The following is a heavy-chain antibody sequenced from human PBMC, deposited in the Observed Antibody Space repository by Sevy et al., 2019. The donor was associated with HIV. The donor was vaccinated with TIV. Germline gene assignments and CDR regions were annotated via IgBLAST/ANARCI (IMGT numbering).Heavy chain of an antibody. CDR3: ATHAGIAAAGRVFDY. CDR1: GFTFSDHY. CDR2: TRNKADGYTT. V-gene: IGHV3-72*01. J-gene: IGHJ4*02. D-gene: IGHD6-13*01. Sequence: GGSLRLSCVASGFTFSDHYMEWVRQAPGKGLEWVGRTRNKADGYTTEYAASVKGRFTISRDESKNSVYVQMNSLKTEDTAVYYCATHAGIAAAGRVFDYWGQGTLVTVSS.